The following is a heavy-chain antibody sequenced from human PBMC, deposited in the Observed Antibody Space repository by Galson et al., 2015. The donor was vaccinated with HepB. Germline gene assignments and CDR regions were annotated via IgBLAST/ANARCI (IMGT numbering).Heavy chain of an antibody. CDR2: ISYDGSNK. CDR1: GFTFSSYA. CDR3: ASPRADYYYYGMDV. D-gene: IGHD3-10*01. V-gene: IGHV3-30-3*01. Sequence: SLRLSCAASGFTFSSYAMHWVRQAPGKGLEWVAVISYDGSNKYYADSVKGRFTISRDNSKNTLYLQMNSLRAEDTAVYYCASPRADYYYYGMDVWGQGTTVTVSS. J-gene: IGHJ6*02.